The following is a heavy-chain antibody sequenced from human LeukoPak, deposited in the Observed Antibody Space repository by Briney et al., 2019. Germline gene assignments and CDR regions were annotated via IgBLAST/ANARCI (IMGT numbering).Heavy chain of an antibody. Sequence: GGSLRLSCAASGFTFSSYWMHWVRQAPGKGLVWVSRINTDGSSTSYADSVKGRFTISRDNAKNTLYLRMNSLRAEDTAVYYCARLPGIVVVPAAALWGQGTLVTVSS. J-gene: IGHJ4*02. D-gene: IGHD2-2*01. CDR2: INTDGSST. CDR3: ARLPGIVVVPAAAL. V-gene: IGHV3-74*01. CDR1: GFTFSSYW.